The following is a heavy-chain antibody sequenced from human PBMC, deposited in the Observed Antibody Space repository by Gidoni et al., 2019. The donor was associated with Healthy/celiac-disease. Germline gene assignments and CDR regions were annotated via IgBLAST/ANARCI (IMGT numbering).Heavy chain of an antibody. Sequence: QVQLVGSGGGVVQPGRSLRLSCAASGFTFSRYGMHWVRQAPGKGLEWVAVIAYDGNNKYYADSVKGRFTISRDSSKNTLYLQMNSLRAEDTAVYYCAKDRGDYGNPGFDYWGQGTLVTVSS. V-gene: IGHV3-30*18. D-gene: IGHD4-4*01. CDR2: IAYDGNNK. CDR3: AKDRGDYGNPGFDY. J-gene: IGHJ4*02. CDR1: GFTFSRYG.